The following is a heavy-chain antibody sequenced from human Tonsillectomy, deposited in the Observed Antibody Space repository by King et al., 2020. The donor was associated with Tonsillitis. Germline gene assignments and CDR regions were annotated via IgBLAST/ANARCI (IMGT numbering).Heavy chain of an antibody. J-gene: IGHJ4*02. CDR2: IKQDGSEK. D-gene: IGHD6-25*01. Sequence: VQLVESGGGLVQPGGSLRLSCAASGFTFSSFWMSWVRQAPGKGLEWVAIIKQDGSEKLYVDSVKGRFTISRDNAKNPQYLQMNSLRAEDTAVYYCASGSGWVFDYWGQGTLVTVSS. V-gene: IGHV3-7*01. CDR3: ASGSGWVFDY. CDR1: GFTFSSFW.